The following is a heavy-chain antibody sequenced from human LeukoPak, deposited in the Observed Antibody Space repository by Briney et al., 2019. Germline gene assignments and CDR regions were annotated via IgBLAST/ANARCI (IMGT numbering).Heavy chain of an antibody. D-gene: IGHD1-26*01. V-gene: IGHV3-7*01. CDR2: IKQDGSEK. Sequence: PGGSLRLSCAASGFTFSSYWMSWVRQAPGKGLEWVANIKQDGSEKYFVDSVKGRFTISRDNAKNSVYLQMNSLRAEDTALYYCARGGGGYDSFFDYWGQGTLVTVSS. J-gene: IGHJ4*02. CDR1: GFTFSSYW. CDR3: ARGGGGYDSFFDY.